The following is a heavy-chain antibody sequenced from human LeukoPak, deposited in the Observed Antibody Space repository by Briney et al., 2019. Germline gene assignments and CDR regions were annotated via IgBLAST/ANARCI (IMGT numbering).Heavy chain of an antibody. Sequence: SETLSLTCTVSGGSISSYYWSWIRQPPGKGLEWSGYIYYSGSTNYNPSLTSRVTISVDTSKNQFSLKLSSVTAADTAVYYCARDRSSSWYGRGFDYWGQGTLVTVSS. J-gene: IGHJ4*02. V-gene: IGHV4-59*01. CDR3: ARDRSSSWYGRGFDY. D-gene: IGHD6-13*01. CDR1: GGSISSYY. CDR2: IYYSGST.